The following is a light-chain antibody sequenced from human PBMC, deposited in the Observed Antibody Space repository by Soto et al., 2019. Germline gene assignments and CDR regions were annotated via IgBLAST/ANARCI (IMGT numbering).Light chain of an antibody. CDR1: SSDVGGYNH. J-gene: IGLJ2*01. Sequence: QSVLTQPASVSGSPGQSNTISCTGTSSDVGGYNHVSWYQQHPGKAPKLMIYEVSNRPSGVSNRFSGSKSGNTASLTISGLQAEDEADYYCSSYTSSSTLVFGGGTKLTVL. V-gene: IGLV2-14*01. CDR2: EVS. CDR3: SSYTSSSTLV.